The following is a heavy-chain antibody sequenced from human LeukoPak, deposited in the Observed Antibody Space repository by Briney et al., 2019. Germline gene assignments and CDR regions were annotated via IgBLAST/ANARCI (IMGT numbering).Heavy chain of an antibody. CDR3: ARDEYSSSWYRFCYYYGMDV. CDR1: GFTFSSYG. Sequence: GRSLRLSCAASGFTFSSYGMHWVRQAPGRGLEWVAVIWYDGSNKYYADSVKGRFTISRDNSKNTLYLQMNSLRAEDTAVYYCARDEYSSSWYRFCYYYGMDVWGQGTTVTVSS. V-gene: IGHV3-33*01. CDR2: IWYDGSNK. J-gene: IGHJ6*02. D-gene: IGHD6-13*01.